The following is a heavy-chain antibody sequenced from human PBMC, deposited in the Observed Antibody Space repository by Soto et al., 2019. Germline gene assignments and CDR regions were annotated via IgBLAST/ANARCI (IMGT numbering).Heavy chain of an antibody. CDR2: ISVGWVYT. V-gene: IGHV3-23*01. J-gene: IGHJ4*02. CDR1: GFTFNNYG. D-gene: IGHD2-2*01. Sequence: GGTLNISCAASGFTFNNYGMSWVRLARGQGLEWVSGISVGWVYTDYADSVKGRFTITRDNSKESVFLEMNSLRAEDAAIYYCAKDMVLLMGVVPAATGSLYFWGPGTLVTVSS. CDR3: AKDMVLLMGVVPAATGSLYF.